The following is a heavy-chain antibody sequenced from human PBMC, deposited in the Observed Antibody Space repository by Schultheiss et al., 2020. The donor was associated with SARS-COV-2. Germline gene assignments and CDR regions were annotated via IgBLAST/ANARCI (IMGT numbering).Heavy chain of an antibody. CDR3: ARQITMVRGVIPNWFDP. J-gene: IGHJ5*02. CDR2: IYHSGST. Sequence: SETLSLTCTVSGGSISSGDYYWSWIRQPPGKGLEWIGSIYHSGSTNYNPSLKSRVTISVDTSKNQFSLKLSSVTAADTAVYYCARQITMVRGVIPNWFDPWGLGTLVTVSS. D-gene: IGHD3-10*01. CDR1: GGSISSGDYY. V-gene: IGHV4-39*01.